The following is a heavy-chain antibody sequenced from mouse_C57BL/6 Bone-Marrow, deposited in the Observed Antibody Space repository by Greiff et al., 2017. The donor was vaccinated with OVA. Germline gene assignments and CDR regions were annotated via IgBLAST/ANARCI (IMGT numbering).Heavy chain of an antibody. Sequence: VQLQQPGAELVKPGASVKMSCKASGYTFTSYWITWVKQRPGQGLEWIGDIYPGSGSTNYNEKFNSKATLTVDTSSSTAYMQLSSLTSEDSAVYYCARRDYGSSHWYFDVWGTGTTVTVSS. CDR3: ARRDYGSSHWYFDV. J-gene: IGHJ1*03. CDR2: IYPGSGST. D-gene: IGHD1-1*01. CDR1: GYTFTSYW. V-gene: IGHV1-55*01.